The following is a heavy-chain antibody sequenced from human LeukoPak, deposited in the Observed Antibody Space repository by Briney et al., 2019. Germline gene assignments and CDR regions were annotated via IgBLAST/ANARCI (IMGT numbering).Heavy chain of an antibody. CDR1: GFTFSAYA. CDR2: LTGGGGGT. D-gene: IGHD1-14*01. CDR3: AKDKGAVTGTIDY. J-gene: IGHJ4*02. Sequence: PGGSLRLSCAASGFTFSAYAMSWVRQAPGKGLEWVSGLTGGGGGTSYADSVKGRFTISRDNSKNTLYLQMNSLRAEDTAVYYCAKDKGAVTGTIDYWGQGTRVTVSS. V-gene: IGHV3-23*01.